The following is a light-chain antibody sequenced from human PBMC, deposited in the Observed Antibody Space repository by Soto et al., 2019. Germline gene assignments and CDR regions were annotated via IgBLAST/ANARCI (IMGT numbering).Light chain of an antibody. CDR3: QTWGTGIQV. CDR1: SGHSSYA. V-gene: IGLV4-69*01. J-gene: IGLJ3*02. CDR2: LNSDGSH. Sequence: QSVLTQSPSASASLGASVKLTCTLSSGHSSYAIAWHQQQPEKGPRYLMKLNSDGSHSKGDGIPDRFSGSSSGAERYLTISSLQSEDEADYSCQTWGTGIQVFGGGTQLPVL.